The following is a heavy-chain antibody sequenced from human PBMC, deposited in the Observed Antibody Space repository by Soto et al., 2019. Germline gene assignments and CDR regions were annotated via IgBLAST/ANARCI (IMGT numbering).Heavy chain of an antibody. V-gene: IGHV3-73*01. CDR2: IRSKANSYAT. CDR1: GFTFSGSA. J-gene: IGHJ6*02. D-gene: IGHD3-3*01. Sequence: PGGSLRLSCAASGFTFSGSAMHWVRQASGKGLEWVGRIRSKANSYATAYAASVKGRFTISRDDSKNTAYLQMNSLKTEDTAVYYCLAFGVVGGATYGMDVWGQGTTVTVSS. CDR3: LAFGVVGGATYGMDV.